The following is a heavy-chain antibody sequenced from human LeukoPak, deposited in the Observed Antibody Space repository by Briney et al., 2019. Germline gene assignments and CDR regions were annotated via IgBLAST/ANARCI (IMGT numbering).Heavy chain of an antibody. CDR2: IIPIFGTA. Sequence: SVKVSCKASGGIFSSYAISWVRQAPGQGLDWMGGIIPIFGTANYAQKFQGRVTITADESTSTAYMELSSLRSEDTAVYYCAGDVGGRSGFDYWGQGTLVTVSS. CDR3: AGDVGGRSGFDY. CDR1: GGIFSSYA. J-gene: IGHJ4*02. V-gene: IGHV1-69*13. D-gene: IGHD1-26*01.